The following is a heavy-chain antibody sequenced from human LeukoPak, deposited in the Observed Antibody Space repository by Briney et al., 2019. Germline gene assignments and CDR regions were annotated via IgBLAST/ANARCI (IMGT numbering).Heavy chain of an antibody. CDR2: IKSNADGGTP. CDR1: GFSFMNAW. V-gene: IGHV3-15*01. CDR3: TTFYHEYSPY. Sequence: GGSLRLSCAASGFSFMNAWMIWVRQAPGKGLEWVGRIKSNADGGTPDYAAPARGRFTISRDGSKNTLYLQMNSLKTEDTAVYYCTTFYHEYSPYWGRGTLVTVSS. D-gene: IGHD2/OR15-2a*01. J-gene: IGHJ4*02.